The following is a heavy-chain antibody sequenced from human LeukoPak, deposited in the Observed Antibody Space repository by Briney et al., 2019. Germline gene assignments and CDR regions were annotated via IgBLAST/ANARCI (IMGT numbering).Heavy chain of an antibody. CDR3: AREARLVPSAHDAFDI. V-gene: IGHV3-74*01. CDR2: INSDGYST. D-gene: IGHD6-19*01. CDR1: GFTLSSYW. Sequence: PGGSLRLSCAASGFTLSSYWMHWVRQAPGKGLVWVSRINSDGYSTSYADSVKGRFTISRDNAKNTLYLQMNSLRAEDTAVYYCAREARLVPSAHDAFDIWGQGTMVTVPS. J-gene: IGHJ3*02.